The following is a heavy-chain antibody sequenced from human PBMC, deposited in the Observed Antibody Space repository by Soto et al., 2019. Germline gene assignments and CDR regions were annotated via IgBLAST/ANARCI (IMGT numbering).Heavy chain of an antibody. Sequence: QVQLQESGPGLVKPSGTLSLTCAVSSGSISSSNLWSWVRQPPGKGLEWIGEIYHSGSTNYNPSLKSRVTISVDKSKNQFALKLSSVTAADTAVYYCARGYGDYDFHPYYLYYWAQGTLVTVSS. J-gene: IGHJ4*02. CDR3: ARGYGDYDFHPYYLYY. CDR2: IYHSGST. V-gene: IGHV4-4*02. D-gene: IGHD4-17*01. CDR1: SGSISSSNL.